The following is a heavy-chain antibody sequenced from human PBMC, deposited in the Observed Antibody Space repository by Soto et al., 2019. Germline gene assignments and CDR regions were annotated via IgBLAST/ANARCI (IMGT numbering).Heavy chain of an antibody. V-gene: IGHV3-30*18. D-gene: IGHD3-10*01. CDR1: GFTFSSYG. CDR2: ISYDGSNK. Sequence: GGSLRLSCAASGFTFSSYGMHWVRQAPGKGLEWVAVISYDGSNKYYADSVKGRFTISRDNSKNTLYLQMNSLRAEDTAVYYCAKDRVLDYWGQGTRVTVSS. J-gene: IGHJ4*02. CDR3: AKDRVLDY.